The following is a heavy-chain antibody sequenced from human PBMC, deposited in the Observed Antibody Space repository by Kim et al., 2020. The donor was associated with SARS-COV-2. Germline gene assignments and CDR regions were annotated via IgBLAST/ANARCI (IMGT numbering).Heavy chain of an antibody. CDR2: IYYSGST. CDR1: GGSISSSSYY. V-gene: IGHV4-39*01. CDR3: ARVEGQYSSSWYTDY. Sequence: SETLSLTCTVSGGSISSSSYYWGWIRQPPGKGLEWIGSIYYSGSTYYNPSLKSRVTISVDTSKNQFSLKLSSVTAADTAVYYCARVEGQYSSSWYTDYWGQGTLVTVSS. D-gene: IGHD6-13*01. J-gene: IGHJ4*02.